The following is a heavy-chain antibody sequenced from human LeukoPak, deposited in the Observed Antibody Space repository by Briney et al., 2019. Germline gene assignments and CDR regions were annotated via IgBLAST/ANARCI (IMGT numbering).Heavy chain of an antibody. CDR1: GYTFTTYG. Sequence: GASVKVSCKASGYTFTTYGLNWVRQATGQGLEWMGWMNPNSGNTGYAQKFQGRVTMTRNTSISTAYVELNNLTSEDTAVYYCARRIRGAPTDHWGQGTLVTVSS. D-gene: IGHD3-10*01. CDR2: MNPNSGNT. V-gene: IGHV1-8*01. J-gene: IGHJ4*02. CDR3: ARRIRGAPTDH.